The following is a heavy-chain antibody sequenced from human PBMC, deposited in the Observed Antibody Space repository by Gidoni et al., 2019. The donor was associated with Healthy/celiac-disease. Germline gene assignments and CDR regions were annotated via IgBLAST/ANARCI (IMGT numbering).Heavy chain of an antibody. D-gene: IGHD6-19*01. CDR3: TTDQFSGRSGWYIPFDY. J-gene: IGHJ4*02. Sequence: EVQLVESGGGLVKPGGSLRLSCTPSVFTFRNAWSNWARQAPGKGLEWVGRIKSKTYGGTTDYAASVKGRFIISRDVSKNTVYLQMNSLKTEDTAVYYCTTDQFSGRSGWYIPFDYWGQGTLVTVSS. V-gene: IGHV3-15*01. CDR2: IKSKTYGGTT. CDR1: VFTFRNAW.